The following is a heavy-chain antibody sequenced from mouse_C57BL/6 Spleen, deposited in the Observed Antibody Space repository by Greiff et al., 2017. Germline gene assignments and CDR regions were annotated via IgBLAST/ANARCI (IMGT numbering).Heavy chain of an antibody. CDR3: AILITTY. Sequence: QVQLQQSGAQLMKPGASVKLSCKASGYTFTGYWIEWVKQRPGHGLEWIGEILPGGGSTNYNEKIKGKATFTADTSSNPAYMQLNSLTTEDSAIYYCAILITTYWGQGTLVTVSA. V-gene: IGHV1-9*01. D-gene: IGHD1-1*01. J-gene: IGHJ3*01. CDR2: ILPGGGST. CDR1: GYTFTGYW.